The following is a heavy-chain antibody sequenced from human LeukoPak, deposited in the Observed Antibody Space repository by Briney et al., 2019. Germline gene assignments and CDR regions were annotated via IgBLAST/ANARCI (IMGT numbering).Heavy chain of an antibody. V-gene: IGHV4-4*07. CDR2: LHTSGST. CDR1: GGSISSYY. D-gene: IGHD4-17*01. Sequence: PSETLSLTCTVSGGSISSYYWSWIRQPAGEGLEWIGRLHTSGSTHYNPSLKSRVTMSVDTSKNQFSPKLSSVTAADTAVYYCARDFGYGDYFFDDWGQGTLVTVSS. CDR3: ARDFGYGDYFFDD. J-gene: IGHJ4*02.